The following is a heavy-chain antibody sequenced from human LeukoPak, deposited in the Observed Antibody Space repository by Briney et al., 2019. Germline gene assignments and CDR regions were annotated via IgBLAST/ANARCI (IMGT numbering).Heavy chain of an antibody. CDR3: AREGLRYCSSTSCYASSPYYYYGMDV. D-gene: IGHD2-2*01. CDR2: INAGNGNT. J-gene: IGHJ6*02. Sequence: VASVKVSCKASGYTFTSYAMHWVRQAPGQRLEWMGWINAGNGNTKYSQKFQGRVTITRDTSASTAYMELSSLRSGDTAVYYCAREGLRYCSSTSCYASSPYYYYGMDVWGQGTTVTVSS. CDR1: GYTFTSYA. V-gene: IGHV1-3*01.